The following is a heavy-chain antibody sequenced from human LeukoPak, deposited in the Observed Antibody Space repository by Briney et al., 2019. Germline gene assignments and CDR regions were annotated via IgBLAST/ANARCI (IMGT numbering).Heavy chain of an antibody. CDR3: AKDTYYDILTGRDYGMDV. CDR2: ISGDGGST. D-gene: IGHD3-9*01. V-gene: IGHV3-43*02. J-gene: IGHJ6*02. CDR1: GFTFDDYA. Sequence: TGGSLRLSCAASGFTFDDYAMHWVRQAPGRGLEWVSLISGDGGSTYYADSVKGRFTISRDNSKNSLYLQMNSLSTEDTALYYCAKDTYYDILTGRDYGMDVWGQGTTVTVSS.